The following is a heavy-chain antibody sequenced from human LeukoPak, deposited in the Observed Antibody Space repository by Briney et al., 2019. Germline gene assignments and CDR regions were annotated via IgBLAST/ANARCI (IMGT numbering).Heavy chain of an antibody. D-gene: IGHD3-3*01. J-gene: IGHJ4*02. V-gene: IGHV3-21*01. CDR2: ISSSSSYI. CDR1: GFTFDDYG. CDR3: AGAYDFWSGYPYYFDY. Sequence: GGSLRLSCAASGFTFDDYGMNWVRQAPGKGLEWVSSISSSSSYIYYADSVKGRFTISRDNAKNSLYLQMNSLRAEDTAVYYCAGAYDFWSGYPYYFDYWGQGTLVTVSS.